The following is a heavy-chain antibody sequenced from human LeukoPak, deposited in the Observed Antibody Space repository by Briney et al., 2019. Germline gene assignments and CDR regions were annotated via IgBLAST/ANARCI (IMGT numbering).Heavy chain of an antibody. CDR3: ARGGYSESFYNPRSYGMDV. D-gene: IGHD3-10*01. J-gene: IGHJ6*02. Sequence: ASVKVSCKASGYTFTNYYLHWVRQAPGQGLAWMGIINPSGGTTRYVEKFRGRVTMTRDTSASTVYMELSSLRSEDTAVYYCARGGYSESFYNPRSYGMDVWGQGTTVIVSS. CDR1: GYTFTNYY. V-gene: IGHV1-46*01. CDR2: INPSGGTT.